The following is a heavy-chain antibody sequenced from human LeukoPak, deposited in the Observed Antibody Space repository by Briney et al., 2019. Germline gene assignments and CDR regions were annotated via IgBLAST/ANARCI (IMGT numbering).Heavy chain of an antibody. V-gene: IGHV3-11*03. J-gene: IGHJ5*02. CDR1: GFTFSDYY. CDR3: ARWSAIRGYSYGYLDP. CDR2: ISSSSSYT. D-gene: IGHD5-18*01. Sequence: PGGSLRLPCAASGFTFSDYYMSWIRQAPGEGLEWVSYISSSSSYTNYADSVKGRFTISRDNAKNSLYLQMNSLRAEDTAVYYCARWSAIRGYSYGYLDPWGQGTLVTVSS.